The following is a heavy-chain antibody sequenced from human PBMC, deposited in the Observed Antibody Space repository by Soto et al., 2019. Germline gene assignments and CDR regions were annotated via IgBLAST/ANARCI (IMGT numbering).Heavy chain of an antibody. V-gene: IGHV3-30-3*01. CDR3: GQLVPLGY. Sequence: QVQLVESGGGVVQPGRSLRLSCAASGFTFSSYAMHWVRQAPGKGLEWVAVISYDGSNKYYADSVKGRFTISRDNSKNTLYLQMNSLRAEDTAVYYCGQLVPLGYWGQGTLVTVSS. CDR2: ISYDGSNK. J-gene: IGHJ4*02. CDR1: GFTFSSYA. D-gene: IGHD6-6*01.